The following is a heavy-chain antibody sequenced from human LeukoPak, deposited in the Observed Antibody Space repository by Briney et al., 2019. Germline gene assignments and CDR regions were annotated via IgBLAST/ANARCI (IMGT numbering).Heavy chain of an antibody. Sequence: ASVKVSCKASGYTFTGYYMHWVRQAPGQGLEWMGWINPNSGGTNYAQKFQGWVTVTRDTSISTAYMELSRLRSDDTAVYYCAIDYDFWSGYRHFDYWGQGTLVTVSS. CDR2: INPNSGGT. J-gene: IGHJ4*02. V-gene: IGHV1-2*04. D-gene: IGHD3-3*01. CDR1: GYTFTGYY. CDR3: AIDYDFWSGYRHFDY.